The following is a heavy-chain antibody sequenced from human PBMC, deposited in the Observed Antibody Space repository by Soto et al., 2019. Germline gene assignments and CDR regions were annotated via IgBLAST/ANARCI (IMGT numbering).Heavy chain of an antibody. Sequence: EVQLVESGGGLVKPGGSLRLSCAASGFTFSSYSMNWVRQAPGKGLEWVSSISSSSSYIYYADSVKGRFTISRDNAKNSLYLQMNSLRAEDTAVYYCGRDRSAVAGIFDAFDIWGQGTMVTVSS. CDR2: ISSSSSYI. J-gene: IGHJ3*02. CDR3: GRDRSAVAGIFDAFDI. CDR1: GFTFSSYS. V-gene: IGHV3-21*01. D-gene: IGHD6-19*01.